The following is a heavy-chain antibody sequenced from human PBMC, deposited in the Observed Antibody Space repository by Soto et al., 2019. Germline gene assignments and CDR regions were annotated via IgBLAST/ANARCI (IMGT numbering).Heavy chain of an antibody. CDR1: GYTFTDYY. D-gene: IGHD2-2*01. V-gene: IGHV1-69-2*01. CDR3: TTDKVCSSTSSATVDP. CDR2: VDPEDGET. J-gene: IGHJ5*02. Sequence: GASVKVSCKVSGYTFTDYYMHWVQQAPGKGLEWMGLVDPEDGETIYAEKFQGRVTITADTSTDTAYMELSSLRSEDTAVYYCTTDKVCSSTSSATVDPCDPATLLTL.